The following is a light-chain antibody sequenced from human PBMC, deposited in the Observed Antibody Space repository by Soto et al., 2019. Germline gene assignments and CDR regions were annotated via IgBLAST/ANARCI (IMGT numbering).Light chain of an antibody. CDR3: QQLNSYPL. V-gene: IGKV1-9*01. CDR2: AAS. Sequence: DIQLTQSPSFLSASVGDRVTITCRASQGISSYLAWYQQKPGKAPKLLIYAASTLQSGVPSRFSGSGSGSDFNLTISSLQPEDFATYYCQQLNSYPLFGPGTKVDIK. J-gene: IGKJ3*01. CDR1: QGISSY.